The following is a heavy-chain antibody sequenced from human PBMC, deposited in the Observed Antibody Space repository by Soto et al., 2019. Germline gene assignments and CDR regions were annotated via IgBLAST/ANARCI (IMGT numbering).Heavy chain of an antibody. V-gene: IGHV4-39*01. D-gene: IGHD3-3*01. J-gene: IGHJ3*02. Sequence: TSETLSLTCTVSCGSISSSSYYWGWIRQPPGKGLEWIGSIYYSGSTYYNPSLKSRVTISVDTSKNQFSLKLSSVTAADTAVYYCARQLSTIFGVARPAFDIWGQGTMVTVSS. CDR1: CGSISSSSYY. CDR2: IYYSGST. CDR3: ARQLSTIFGVARPAFDI.